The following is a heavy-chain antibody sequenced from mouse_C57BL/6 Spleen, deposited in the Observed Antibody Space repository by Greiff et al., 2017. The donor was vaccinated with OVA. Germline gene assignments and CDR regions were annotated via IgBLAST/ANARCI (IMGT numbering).Heavy chain of an antibody. D-gene: IGHD2-5*01. J-gene: IGHJ3*01. CDR3: APHGYYSNYVGFAY. CDR1: GYTFTGYW. CDR2: ILPGSGST. V-gene: IGHV1-9*01. Sequence: QVQLKQSGAELMKPGASVKLSCKATGYTFTGYWIEWVKQRPGHGLEWIGEILPGSGSTNYNEKFKGKATFTADTSSNTAYMQLSSLTTEDSAIYYCAPHGYYSNYVGFAYWGQGTLVTVSA.